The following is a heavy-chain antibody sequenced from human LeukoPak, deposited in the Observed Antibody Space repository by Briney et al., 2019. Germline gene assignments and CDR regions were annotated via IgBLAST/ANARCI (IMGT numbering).Heavy chain of an antibody. CDR1: GGTFSSYA. J-gene: IGHJ4*02. D-gene: IGHD3-22*01. CDR3: ARVRDYYDSSGYHLAYYFDY. CDR2: IIPIFGTA. Sequence: SVKVSCKASGGTFSSYAISWVRQAPGQGLEWMGGIIPIFGTANYAQKFQGRVTITADESTSTAYMELSSLRSEDTAMYYCARVRDYYDSSGYHLAYYFDYWGQGTLVTVGS. V-gene: IGHV1-69*13.